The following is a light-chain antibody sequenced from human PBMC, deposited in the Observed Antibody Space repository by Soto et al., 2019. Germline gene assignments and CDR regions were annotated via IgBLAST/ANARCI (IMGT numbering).Light chain of an antibody. J-gene: IGKJ1*01. V-gene: IGKV1-5*01. CDR3: QQYNSYTWT. CDR1: QSISSW. Sequence: DIQMTQSPSTLSASVGDRVTITCRASQSISSWLAWYQQKPGKATKLLIYDASSLESGVPSRFSGSGSGTEFTLTISSLQPDDFATYYCQQYNSYTWTCGQGTKVEIK. CDR2: DAS.